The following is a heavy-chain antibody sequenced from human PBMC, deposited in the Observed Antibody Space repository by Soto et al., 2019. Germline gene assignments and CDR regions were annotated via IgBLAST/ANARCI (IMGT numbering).Heavy chain of an antibody. V-gene: IGHV3-30*18. D-gene: IGHD1-7*01. J-gene: IGHJ4*02. Sequence: PGGSLRLSCQASGFNFDNYGMHWVRQAPGKGLEWVAVITYDGSFQYYADSVKGRFTISRDNSKNTLSLHLNTLKPEDTAVYHCAKDRVGGTFYTPLAFWGLGTLVTVSS. CDR3: AKDRVGGTFYTPLAF. CDR2: ITYDGSFQ. CDR1: GFNFDNYG.